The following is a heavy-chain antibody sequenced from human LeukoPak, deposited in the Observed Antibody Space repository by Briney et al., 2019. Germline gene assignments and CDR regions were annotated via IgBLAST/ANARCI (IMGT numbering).Heavy chain of an antibody. D-gene: IGHD6-19*01. CDR3: AREVAVAGSFDY. CDR2: IKQDGSEK. CDR1: RFNFISNW. J-gene: IGHJ4*02. Sequence: GGSLRLSCAASRFNFISNWMSWVRQAPGKGLEWVANIKQDGSEKYYVDSVKGRFTISRDNAKNSLYLQMNSLRAEDTAVYYCAREVAVAGSFDYWGQGTLVTVSS. V-gene: IGHV3-7*01.